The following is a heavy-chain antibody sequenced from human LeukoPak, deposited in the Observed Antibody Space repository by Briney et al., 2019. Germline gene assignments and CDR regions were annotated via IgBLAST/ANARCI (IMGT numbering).Heavy chain of an antibody. J-gene: IGHJ6*03. CDR1: GFTFSSYG. V-gene: IGHV3-23*01. CDR2: ISGSVRST. Sequence: GGTLRLSCAASGFTFSSYGMSWVRQAPEKGLEWGSGISGSVRSTYYADSVKGRFTISRDNSKNTLYLQMNSLRAEDTAVYYCAKDRSGYTYGPEYYYYMDVWGKGTTVTISS. CDR3: AKDRSGYTYGPEYYYYMDV. D-gene: IGHD5-18*01.